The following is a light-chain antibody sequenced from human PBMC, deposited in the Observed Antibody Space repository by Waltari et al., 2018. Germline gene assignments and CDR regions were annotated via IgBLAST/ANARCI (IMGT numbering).Light chain of an antibody. CDR1: QRILTW. J-gene: IGKJ2*01. Sequence: DIQMTQSPSTLSASVGDRVTITCRASQRILTWLAWYQLKPRKAPKLLIYKASNLQSGVPTRFSVSGSGTEFALTIRSLQPDDFATYYCQQYSSHYTCGQGTKLDIK. V-gene: IGKV1-5*03. CDR3: QQYSSHYT. CDR2: KAS.